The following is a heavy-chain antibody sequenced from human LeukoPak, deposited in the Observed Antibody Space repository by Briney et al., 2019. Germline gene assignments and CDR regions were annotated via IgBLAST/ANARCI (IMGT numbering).Heavy chain of an antibody. CDR2: IYSGGST. Sequence: GGSLRLSCAASGFSVSSNYMSWVRQAPGKGLEWVSFIYSGGSTYYADSVRGRFTISRDNSKNTLYLQMNSLRVEGTAVYYCARPGIAVAGEFFDYWGQGTLVTVSS. V-gene: IGHV3-66*04. D-gene: IGHD6-19*01. CDR3: ARPGIAVAGEFFDY. CDR1: GFSVSSNY. J-gene: IGHJ4*02.